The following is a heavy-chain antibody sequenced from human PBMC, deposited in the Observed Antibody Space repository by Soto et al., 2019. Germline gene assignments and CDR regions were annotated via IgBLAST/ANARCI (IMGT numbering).Heavy chain of an antibody. J-gene: IGHJ5*02. CDR3: AKSGGTFSGSYYAA. CDR2: IFYSGGT. CDR1: GGSIFDSTYY. D-gene: IGHD1-26*01. Sequence: SETLSLTCTVSGGSIFDSTYYWAWIRQSPGKGLEWIGTIFYSGGTFYTPSLKSRVTMSVDTSNNQFSLKLSSVTAEDTALYYCAKSGGTFSGSYYAAWGQGTLVTVSS. V-gene: IGHV4-39*07.